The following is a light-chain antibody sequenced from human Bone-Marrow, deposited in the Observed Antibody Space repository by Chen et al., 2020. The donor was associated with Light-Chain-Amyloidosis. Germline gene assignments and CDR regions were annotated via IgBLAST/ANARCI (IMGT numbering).Light chain of an antibody. V-gene: IGLV3-25*03. CDR3: QSADGSGTYDVI. CDR2: RDT. Sequence: SYELTQPPSVSVSPGQTARITCSGDDLPTKYAYWYQQKPGQAPVLVIHRDTERPSGVSARFSGASSGTTATLTIIGVQAEDEADYHCQSADGSGTYDVIFGGGTKLTVL. CDR1: DLPTKY. J-gene: IGLJ2*01.